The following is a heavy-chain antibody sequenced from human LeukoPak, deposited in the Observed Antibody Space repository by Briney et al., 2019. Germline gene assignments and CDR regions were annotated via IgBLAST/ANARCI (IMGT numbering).Heavy chain of an antibody. CDR1: GFTFSSYA. V-gene: IGHV3-30-3*01. J-gene: IGHJ4*02. D-gene: IGHD3-22*01. CDR2: ISYDGSNK. CDR3: ARGSTYYDSSGQVPFDY. Sequence: SGGSLRLSCAASGFTFSSYAMHWVRPAPGKGLEWVAVISYDGSNKYYADSVKGRFTISRDNSKNTLYLQMNSLRAEDTAVYYCARGSTYYDSSGQVPFDYWGQGTLVTVSS.